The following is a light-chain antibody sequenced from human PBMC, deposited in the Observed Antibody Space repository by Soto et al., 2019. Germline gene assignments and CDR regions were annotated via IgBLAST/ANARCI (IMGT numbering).Light chain of an antibody. V-gene: IGLV2-14*01. CDR2: EVS. Sequence: QSALTQPASVSGSLGQSITISCTGTSSDVGGYNYVSWYQQNPGKAPKLMIYEVSNRPSGVSNRFSGSKSGNTASLTISGLQAEDEADYYCSSYTSSSSVVFGGGTKLTVL. CDR3: SSYTSSSSVV. J-gene: IGLJ3*02. CDR1: SSDVGGYNY.